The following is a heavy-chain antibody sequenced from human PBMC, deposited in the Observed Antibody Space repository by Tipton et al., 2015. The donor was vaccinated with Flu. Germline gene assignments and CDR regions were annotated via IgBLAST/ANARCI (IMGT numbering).Heavy chain of an antibody. D-gene: IGHD2-21*02. V-gene: IGHV1-2*02. J-gene: IGHJ3*02. Sequence: QLVQSGAEVKKPGASVKVSCKASGYTFTGYYMHWVRQAPGQGLERMGWINPNSGGTNYAQKFQGRVTMTRDTSISTAYMELSRLRSDDTAVYYCARDLYDIVVVTATNWAFDIWGQGTMVTVSS. CDR2: INPNSGGT. CDR1: GYTFTGYY. CDR3: ARDLYDIVVVTATNWAFDI.